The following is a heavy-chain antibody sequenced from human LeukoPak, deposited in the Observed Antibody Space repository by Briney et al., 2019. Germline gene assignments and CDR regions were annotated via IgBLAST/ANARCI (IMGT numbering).Heavy chain of an antibody. Sequence: GGSLRLSCAASGFTFSTYAMSWVRQAPGKGLEWVSTIANSGGSTYYADSVKGRFTISRDNAKNSLYLQMNSLRAEDTAVYYCARGSSWYGVYYFDYWGQGTLVTVSS. CDR3: ARGSSWYGVYYFDY. CDR1: GFTFSTYA. CDR2: IANSGGST. J-gene: IGHJ4*02. V-gene: IGHV3-23*01. D-gene: IGHD6-13*01.